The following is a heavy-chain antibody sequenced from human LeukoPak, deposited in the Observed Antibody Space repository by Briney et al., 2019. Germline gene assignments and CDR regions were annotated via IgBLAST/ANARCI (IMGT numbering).Heavy chain of an antibody. J-gene: IGHJ4*02. Sequence: GGSLRLSCAASGFSFSRHQMDWARQAPGKGLEWVAYISEDGGYTTDYADSVKGRFTISRDDAKNSLYLQMDSLRTEDTAVYYCARERGGARDGGNSVPYYWGQGTLVTVSS. CDR3: ARERGGARDGGNSVPYY. CDR1: GFSFSRHQ. D-gene: IGHD4-23*01. CDR2: ISEDGGYTT. V-gene: IGHV3-48*03.